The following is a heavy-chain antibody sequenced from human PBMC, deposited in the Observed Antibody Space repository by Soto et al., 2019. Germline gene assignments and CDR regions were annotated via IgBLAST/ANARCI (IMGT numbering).Heavy chain of an antibody. CDR3: ARPYDFWNPRGMDV. D-gene: IGHD3-3*01. CDR2: IYYSGST. J-gene: IGHJ6*03. V-gene: IGHV4-39*01. CDR1: GGSISSSSYY. Sequence: SETLSLTCTVSGGSISSSSYYWGWIRQPPGKGLEWIGSIYYSGSTYYNPSLKSRVTISVDTSKNQFSLKLSSVTAADTAVYYCARPYDFWNPRGMDVWGKGTTVTVSS.